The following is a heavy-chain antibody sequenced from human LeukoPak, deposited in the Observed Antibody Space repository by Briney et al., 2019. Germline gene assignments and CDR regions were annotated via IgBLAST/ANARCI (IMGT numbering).Heavy chain of an antibody. Sequence: GGSLRLSCAAAGFNFRRYAMNWVRQAPGKGLEWVAVISTDGSDKHYADSVKGRFTISRDNSRNTLYLQIDSLRAEDTAVYFCATDLTVRAANYYFDHWGQGTLVTVSS. V-gene: IGHV3-30-3*01. J-gene: IGHJ4*02. CDR1: GFNFRRYA. CDR2: ISTDGSDK. CDR3: ATDLTVRAANYYFDH. D-gene: IGHD1-26*01.